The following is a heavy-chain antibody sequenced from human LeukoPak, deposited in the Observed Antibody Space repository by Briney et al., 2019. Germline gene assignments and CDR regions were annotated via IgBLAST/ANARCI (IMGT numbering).Heavy chain of an antibody. V-gene: IGHV4-59*01. CDR1: GGSISSYY. D-gene: IGHD3-3*01. Sequence: ASETLSLTCTVSGGSISSYYWSWIRQPPGKGLEWIGYIYYSGSTSYNPSLKSRVTISVDTSKNQFSLKLSSVTAADTAVYYCARDSGYYDFWSGYFLSATPGGGFDPWGQGTLVTVSS. CDR2: IYYSGST. CDR3: ARDSGYYDFWSGYFLSATPGGGFDP. J-gene: IGHJ5*02.